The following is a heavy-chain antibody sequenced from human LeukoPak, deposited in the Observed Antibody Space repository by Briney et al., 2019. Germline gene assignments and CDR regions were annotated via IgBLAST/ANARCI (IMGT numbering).Heavy chain of an antibody. CDR1: GFSLSTYG. V-gene: IGHV3-23*01. CDR3: AKDHGTAVAGFYY. Sequence: GASLRLSCAASGFSLSTYGVSWVRQPPGKGLEWVSGITGTGGSTYYADSVKGRFTVSRDTPKNTLYLQMNSLRAEDTAIYYCAKDHGTAVAGFYYWGQGTLVTVSS. D-gene: IGHD6-19*01. CDR2: ITGTGGST. J-gene: IGHJ4*02.